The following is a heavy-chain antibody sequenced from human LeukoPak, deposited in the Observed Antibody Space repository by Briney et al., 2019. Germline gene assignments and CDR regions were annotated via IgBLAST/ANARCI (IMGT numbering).Heavy chain of an antibody. Sequence: SETLSLTCAVSGGSISSSNWWSWVRQPPGKGLEWIGEIYHSGSTNYNPSLKSRVTILVDTSNNHFSLKLSSVTAADTAVYYCAREVSTIAATGTLFSHYFDSWGQGTLVTVSS. J-gene: IGHJ5*01. CDR2: IYHSGST. CDR1: GGSISSSNW. V-gene: IGHV4-4*02. D-gene: IGHD6-13*01. CDR3: AREVSTIAATGTLFSHYFDS.